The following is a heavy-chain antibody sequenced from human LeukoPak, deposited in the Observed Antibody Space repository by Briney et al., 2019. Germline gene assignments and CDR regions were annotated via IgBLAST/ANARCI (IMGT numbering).Heavy chain of an antibody. CDR1: GGSISSSSYY. V-gene: IGHV4-39*01. CDR3: ARSDYSNYFFYFDY. J-gene: IGHJ4*02. CDR2: IYYSGST. D-gene: IGHD4-11*01. Sequence: PSETLSLTCTVSGGSISSSSYYWGWIRQPPGKGLEWIGSIYYSGSTYYNPSLKSRVTISVATSKNPFSLKLSSVTAADTAVYSCARSDYSNYFFYFDYWGQGTLVTVSS.